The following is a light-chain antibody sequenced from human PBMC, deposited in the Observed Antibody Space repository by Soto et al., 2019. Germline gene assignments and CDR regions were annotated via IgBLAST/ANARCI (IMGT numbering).Light chain of an antibody. J-gene: IGKJ5*01. CDR3: QQRSIWPT. CDR1: QSVSRY. CDR2: DAS. Sequence: IVLTQSPATLSLSPGERATLSCRASQSVSRYLAWYQQRGGQAPRLLIYDASNRATGIPARFSGSGSGTDFTLTISSLEPEDFAVYYCQQRSIWPTFGQGTRLEIK. V-gene: IGKV3-11*01.